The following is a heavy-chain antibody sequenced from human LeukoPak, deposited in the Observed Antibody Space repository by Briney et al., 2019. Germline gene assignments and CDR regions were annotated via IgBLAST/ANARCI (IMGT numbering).Heavy chain of an antibody. D-gene: IGHD3-9*01. V-gene: IGHV3-23*01. J-gene: IGHJ4*02. Sequence: GSLRLSCAASGFTFSSYAMSWVRQAPGKGLEWVSAISGSGGSTYYADSVKGRFTISRDNSKNTLYLQMNSLRAEDTAVYYCAKPKAYYDILTGYAADYWGQGTLVTVSS. CDR1: GFTFSSYA. CDR3: AKPKAYYDILTGYAADY. CDR2: ISGSGGST.